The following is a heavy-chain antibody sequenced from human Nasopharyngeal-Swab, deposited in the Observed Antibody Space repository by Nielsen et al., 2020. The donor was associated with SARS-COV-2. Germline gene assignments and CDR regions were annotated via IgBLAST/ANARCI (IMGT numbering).Heavy chain of an antibody. D-gene: IGHD6-19*01. J-gene: IGHJ5*02. CDR3: ARHKLSGIAVAGAAVNWFDP. Sequence: RQAPGKGLEWIGSIYYSGSTYYNPSLKSRVTIYVDTSKNQFSLKLSSVTAADTAVYYCARHKLSGIAVAGAAVNWFDPWGQGTLVTVSS. V-gene: IGHV4-39*01. CDR2: IYYSGST.